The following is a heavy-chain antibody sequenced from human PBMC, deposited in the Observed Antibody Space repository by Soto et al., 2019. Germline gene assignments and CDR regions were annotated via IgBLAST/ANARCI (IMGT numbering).Heavy chain of an antibody. CDR2: ISAYNGNT. V-gene: IGHV1-18*01. J-gene: IGHJ4*02. Sequence: QVQLVQSGAEVKKPGASVKVSCKASGYTFTSYGISWVRQAPGQGLEWMGWISAYNGNTNYAQKLQGRVTMTTDTSTSTAYMELRSLRSDDTAAYYCARDSLASYDILTGYAIRYWGQGTLVTVSS. D-gene: IGHD3-9*01. CDR1: GYTFTSYG. CDR3: ARDSLASYDILTGYAIRY.